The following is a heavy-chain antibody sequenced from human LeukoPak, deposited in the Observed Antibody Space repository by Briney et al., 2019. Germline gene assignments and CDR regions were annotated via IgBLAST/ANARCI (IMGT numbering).Heavy chain of an antibody. CDR1: GFTFSSYS. CDR3: AREFSRPDCSGGSCYEMVDS. J-gene: IGHJ4*02. D-gene: IGHD2-15*01. Sequence: PGGSLRLSCAASGFTFSSYSMNWVRQAPGKGLEWVSYISSSSSTISYADSVKGRFTISRDNAKNSLYLQMNSLRDEDTAVYYCAREFSRPDCSGGSCYEMVDSWGQGTLVTVSS. V-gene: IGHV3-48*02. CDR2: ISSSSSTI.